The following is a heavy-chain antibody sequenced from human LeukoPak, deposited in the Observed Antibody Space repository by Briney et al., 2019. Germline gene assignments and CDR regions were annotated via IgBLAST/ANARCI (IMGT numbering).Heavy chain of an antibody. CDR2: IYYSGST. V-gene: IGHV4-39*02. CDR1: GGSISSSSYY. CDR3: AREYSGYDFKVGYYYYMDV. D-gene: IGHD5-12*01. J-gene: IGHJ6*03. Sequence: SETPSLTCTVSGGSISSSSYYWGWIRQPPGKGLEWIGSIYYSGSTYYNPSLKSRVTISVGTSKNQFSLKLSSVTAADTAVYYCAREYSGYDFKVGYYYYMDVWGKGTTVTVSS.